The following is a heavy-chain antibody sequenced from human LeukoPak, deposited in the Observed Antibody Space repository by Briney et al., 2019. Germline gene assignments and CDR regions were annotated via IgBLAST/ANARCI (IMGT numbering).Heavy chain of an antibody. CDR1: GGSFSGYY. CDR3: ARGGYSGLDY. J-gene: IGHJ4*02. CDR2: INHSGST. V-gene: IGHV4-34*01. D-gene: IGHD1-26*01. Sequence: SETLSLTCAVYGGSFSGYYWSWIRQPPGKGLEWIGEINHSGSTNYNPSLKSRVTISVDTSKNQLSLKLSSVTAADTAVYYCARGGYSGLDYWGQGTLVTVSS.